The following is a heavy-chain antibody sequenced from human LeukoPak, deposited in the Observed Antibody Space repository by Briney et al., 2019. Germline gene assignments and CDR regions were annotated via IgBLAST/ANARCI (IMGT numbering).Heavy chain of an antibody. J-gene: IGHJ1*01. V-gene: IGHV3-30*02. Sequence: PGGSLRLSCAASGFAFSSYGMHWVRQAPGKGLEWVTFIQYDGGNEYYADSVKGRFTISRDNSKNTLYLQMNSLRAEDTAVYYCAKDRSGPAEHWGQGTLVTVSS. CDR3: AKDRSGPAEH. CDR2: IQYDGGNE. CDR1: GFAFSSYG.